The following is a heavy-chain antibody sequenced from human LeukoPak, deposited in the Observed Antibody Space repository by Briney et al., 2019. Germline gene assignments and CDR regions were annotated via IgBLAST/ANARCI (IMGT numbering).Heavy chain of an antibody. J-gene: IGHJ4*02. CDR1: GCSFRTGGAG. CDR3: ARSPYYDILTGSRGTFDY. D-gene: IGHD3-9*01. V-gene: IGHV2-5*02. Sequence: SGPTLVNPPQTLTLTCTFAGCSFRTGGAGVGWIRQPPAKAREWLSVSYRDEDKRYRPSLKSRLTITKDTSKNQVVLTMTNMDPVDTATYYCARSPYYDILTGSRGTFDYWGRGSLVTVSS. CDR2: SYRDEDK.